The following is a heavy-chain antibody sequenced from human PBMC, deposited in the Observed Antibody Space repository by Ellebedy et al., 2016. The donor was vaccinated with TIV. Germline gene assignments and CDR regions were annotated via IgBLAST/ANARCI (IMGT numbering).Heavy chain of an antibody. CDR3: ARVGEVAATPCSY. J-gene: IGHJ4*02. Sequence: GESLKISCKGSGYSFTTYWIGWVRQMPGKGLEWMGIIYPGDSDTRYSPSFQGQVTISADKSISTAYLQWSSRKASDTAMYYCARVGEVAATPCSYWGQGTLVTVSS. D-gene: IGHD2-15*01. CDR2: IYPGDSDT. V-gene: IGHV5-51*01. CDR1: GYSFTTYW.